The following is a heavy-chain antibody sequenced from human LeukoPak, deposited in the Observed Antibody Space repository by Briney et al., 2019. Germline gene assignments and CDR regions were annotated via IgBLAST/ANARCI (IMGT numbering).Heavy chain of an antibody. CDR3: AHRRGGYNWNHGDFDY. J-gene: IGHJ4*02. D-gene: IGHD1-14*01. V-gene: IGHV2-5*02. CDR2: IYWDDDK. Sequence: SGPALVRPTQALALTCTFSGFSLSTTGVGVGWIRQSPGKALEWLALIYWDDDKRYSPSLKNRLTIAKDASKNLVVLTMTNADPVDTATYYCAHRRGGYNWNHGDFDYWGQGTLVTVSS. CDR1: GFSLSTTGVG.